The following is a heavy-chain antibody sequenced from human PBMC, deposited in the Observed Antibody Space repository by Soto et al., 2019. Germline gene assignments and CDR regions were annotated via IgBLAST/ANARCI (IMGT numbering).Heavy chain of an antibody. J-gene: IGHJ4*02. Sequence: QVQLQESGPGLVKPSQTLSLTCTVSGGSISRSGYFWSWIRQHPGKGLEWIGYIYDSGSTYYNPSLKSRVSLPVDTSKNQFSLNLTSVTAADTAMYYCARSSRSYFDYWGQGTLGTVSS. CDR2: IYDSGST. CDR1: GGSISRSGYF. CDR3: ARSSRSYFDY. V-gene: IGHV4-31*03.